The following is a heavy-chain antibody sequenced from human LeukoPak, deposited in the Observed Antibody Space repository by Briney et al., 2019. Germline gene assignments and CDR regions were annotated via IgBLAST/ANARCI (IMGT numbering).Heavy chain of an antibody. V-gene: IGHV3-7*01. CDR1: GFTSSSYA. CDR2: IERDGSET. J-gene: IGHJ3*02. CDR3: ARDVGTTVGAFYI. Sequence: RRSLRLSCASSGFTSSSYAMHCVRQAPGKGLEWLANIERDGSETYYVDSVKGRFTIPRDNAENSLYLQVNSLRAEDTAVYYCARDVGTTVGAFYICGQETMVTVSS. D-gene: IGHD1-26*01.